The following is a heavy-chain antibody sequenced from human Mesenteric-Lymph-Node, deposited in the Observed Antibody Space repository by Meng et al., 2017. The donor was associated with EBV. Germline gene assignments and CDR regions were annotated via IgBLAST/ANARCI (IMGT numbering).Heavy chain of an antibody. CDR2: INPHSGGT. CDR3: AKIGSGDYADYDLAY. Sequence: QGQRVHAGAEVKKPGASVKVSCKASGYTFIAYHLHWVRQAPGQGLEWMGRINPHSGGTNYAQKFQGRVTLTRDTSISTAYMELSRLRSDDTAVYYCAKIGSGDYADYDLAYWGQGTLVTVSS. D-gene: IGHD4-17*01. V-gene: IGHV1-2*06. J-gene: IGHJ4*02. CDR1: GYTFIAYH.